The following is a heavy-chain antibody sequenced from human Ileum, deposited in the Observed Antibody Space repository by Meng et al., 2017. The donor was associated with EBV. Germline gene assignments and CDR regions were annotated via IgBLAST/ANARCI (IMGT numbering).Heavy chain of an antibody. J-gene: IGHJ4*02. CDR1: GYSISCTNW. CDR2: IYFSGST. CDR3: ARNVPGTSAYYD. Sequence: HVQLQESGPGLVAPSATLSITCAVSGYSISCTNWGCWIWQPPGKELEWIGYIYFSGSTSSNPSLKSRVTMSVDTSKNQFSLNLNSVTAVDAAVYYCARNVPGTSAYYDWGQGTLVTVSS. D-gene: IGHD3-22*01. V-gene: IGHV4-28*01.